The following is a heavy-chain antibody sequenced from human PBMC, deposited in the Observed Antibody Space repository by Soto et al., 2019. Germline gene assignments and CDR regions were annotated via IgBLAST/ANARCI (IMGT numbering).Heavy chain of an antibody. CDR3: ARRSSHYDFWSGYRYYYYGMDV. J-gene: IGHJ6*02. CDR1: GYSFTSYW. V-gene: IGHV5-51*01. CDR2: IYPGDSDT. Sequence: PGESLKISCKGSGYSFTSYWIGWVRQMPGKGLEWMGIIYPGDSDTRYSPSFQGQVTISADKSISTAYLQWSSLKASDTAMYYYARRSSHYDFWSGYRYYYYGMDVWGQGTTVTVSS. D-gene: IGHD3-3*01.